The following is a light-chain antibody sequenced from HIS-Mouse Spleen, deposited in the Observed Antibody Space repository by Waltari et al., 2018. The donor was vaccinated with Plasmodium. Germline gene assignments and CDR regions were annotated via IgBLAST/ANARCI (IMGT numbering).Light chain of an antibody. CDR3: QQYDNLPIT. J-gene: IGKJ5*01. V-gene: IGKV1-33*01. CDR2: DAS. Sequence: DIQMTQSPSSLSASVGDRVTITCQASQDISNYLNWYQQKPGKAPKLLIYDASNLETVVPSRFSGSGSATDFTFTISSLQPEDIATYYCQQYDNLPITFGQGTRLEIK. CDR1: QDISNY.